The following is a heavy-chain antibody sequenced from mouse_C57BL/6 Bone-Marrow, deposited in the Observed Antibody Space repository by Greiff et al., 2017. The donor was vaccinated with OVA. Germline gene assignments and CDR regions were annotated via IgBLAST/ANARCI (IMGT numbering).Heavy chain of an antibody. CDR1: GYTFTSYW. Sequence: QVQLQQPGAELVMPGASVKLSCKASGYTFTSYWMHWVKQRPGQGLEWIGEIDPSDSYTNYNQKFKGKSTLTVYKSSSTAYMQLSSLTSEDSAVYYCARDYYGSSYLYYYAMDYWGQGTSVTVSS. CDR3: ARDYYGSSYLYYYAMDY. J-gene: IGHJ4*01. V-gene: IGHV1-69*01. D-gene: IGHD1-1*01. CDR2: IDPSDSYT.